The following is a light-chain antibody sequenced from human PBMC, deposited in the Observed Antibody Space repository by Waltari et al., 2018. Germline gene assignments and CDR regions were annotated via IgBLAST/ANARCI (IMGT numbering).Light chain of an antibody. CDR2: LAS. Sequence: DIQMTQSPSAMSASVGYRVTITCRASQGISTSLAWFQQKPGKVPKRLIYLASSLQSGVPSRFSGSGSRTEFTLSISSLQPEDFATYYCLQYNTYPWTFGQGTKVEIK. V-gene: IGKV1-17*03. CDR3: LQYNTYPWT. J-gene: IGKJ1*01. CDR1: QGISTS.